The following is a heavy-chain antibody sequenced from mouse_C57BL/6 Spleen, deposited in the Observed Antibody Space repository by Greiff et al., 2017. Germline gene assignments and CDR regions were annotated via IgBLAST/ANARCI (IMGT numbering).Heavy chain of an antibody. CDR1: GYTFTSYW. V-gene: IGHV1-52*01. CDR3: ASRYDDDGGYYYAMDY. D-gene: IGHD2-4*01. Sequence: QVQLQQPGAELVRPGSSVKLSCKASGYTFTSYWMHWVKQRPIQGLEWIGNIDPSDSETHYNQKFKDKATLTVDKSSSTAYMRLSSLTSKDSAVYYCASRYDDDGGYYYAMDYWGKGTSVTVSS. J-gene: IGHJ4*01. CDR2: IDPSDSET.